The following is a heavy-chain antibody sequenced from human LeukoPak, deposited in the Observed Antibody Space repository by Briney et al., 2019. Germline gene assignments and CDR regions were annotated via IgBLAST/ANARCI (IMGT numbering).Heavy chain of an antibody. CDR1: GVSMNSYY. Sequence: SETLSLTCTVSGVSMNSYYWSWIRQPPGKDLECIGYIYYSGNINYNPSLKSRVTMSLDTSKYQFSLKLTSATAADTAIYYCARGARTPDCWGQGALVTVSS. D-gene: IGHD4-23*01. CDR2: IYYSGNI. CDR3: ARGARTPDC. J-gene: IGHJ4*02. V-gene: IGHV4-59*01.